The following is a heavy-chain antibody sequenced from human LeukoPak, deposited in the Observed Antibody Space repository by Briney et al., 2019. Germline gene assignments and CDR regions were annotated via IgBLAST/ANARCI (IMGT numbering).Heavy chain of an antibody. CDR2: IYPGDSDT. CDR3: ARLPYYYDSSGYSYYYYMDV. CDR1: GYRFTSYW. J-gene: IGHJ6*03. Sequence: GESLKISCKGSGYRFTSYWIGWVRQLPGKGLEWMGIIYPGDSDTRYGPSFQGQVTISADKSISTAYLQWSSLKASDTAMYYCARLPYYYDSSGYSYYYYMDVWGKGTTVTVSS. D-gene: IGHD3-22*01. V-gene: IGHV5-51*01.